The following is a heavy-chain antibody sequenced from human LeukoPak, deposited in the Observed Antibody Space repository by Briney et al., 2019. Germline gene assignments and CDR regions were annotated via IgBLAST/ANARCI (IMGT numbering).Heavy chain of an antibody. Sequence: ASVKVSCKASGYTFTSYGISWARQAPGQGLEWMGWISAYNGNTNYAQKLQGRVTMTTDTSTSTAYMELRSLRSDDTAVYYCARVGGYYDSSGYYGPNWFDPWGQGTLVTVSS. V-gene: IGHV1-18*01. CDR3: ARVGGYYDSSGYYGPNWFDP. D-gene: IGHD3-22*01. CDR1: GYTFTSYG. CDR2: ISAYNGNT. J-gene: IGHJ5*02.